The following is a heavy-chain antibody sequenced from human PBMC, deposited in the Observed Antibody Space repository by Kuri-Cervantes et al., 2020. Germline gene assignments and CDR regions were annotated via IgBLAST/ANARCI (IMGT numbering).Heavy chain of an antibody. CDR2: ISSSSSYI. Sequence: GESLKISCEASGFTFSSYSMNWVRQVPGKGLEWVSSISSSSSYIYYADSVKGRLTISSDNAKNSLYLQMTSLSAEDTAVYYCARVGYDSRYYYCMDVWGQGTTVTVSS. V-gene: IGHV3-21*01. CDR3: ARVGYDSRYYYCMDV. J-gene: IGHJ6*02. D-gene: IGHD5-12*01. CDR1: GFTFSSYS.